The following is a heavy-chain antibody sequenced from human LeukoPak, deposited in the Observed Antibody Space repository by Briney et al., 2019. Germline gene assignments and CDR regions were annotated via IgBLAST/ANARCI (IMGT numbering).Heavy chain of an antibody. CDR1: GFTFSSYG. Sequence: GGSLRLSCAASGFTFSSYGMHWVRQAPGKALEWVAVISYDGSNKYYADSVKGRFTISRDNSKNTLYLQMNSLRAEDTAVYYCARAGIGWPFDYWGQGTLVTVSS. J-gene: IGHJ4*02. CDR3: ARAGIGWPFDY. CDR2: ISYDGSNK. V-gene: IGHV3-30*03.